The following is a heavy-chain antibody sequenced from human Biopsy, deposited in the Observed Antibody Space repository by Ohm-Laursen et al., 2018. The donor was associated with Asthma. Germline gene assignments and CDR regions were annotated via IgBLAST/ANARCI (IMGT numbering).Heavy chain of an antibody. Sequence: TLSLTCTVSGGSINIGDYYWSWIRQHPVKGLDWIGHIYYSGSTYYNPSLKSRVSISLDTSKNQFSLSLTSVTAADTAVYYCARTTYGHDGFDPWGQGTLVTVSS. CDR2: IYYSGST. CDR1: GGSINIGDYY. J-gene: IGHJ5*02. V-gene: IGHV4-31*03. D-gene: IGHD4-17*01. CDR3: ARTTYGHDGFDP.